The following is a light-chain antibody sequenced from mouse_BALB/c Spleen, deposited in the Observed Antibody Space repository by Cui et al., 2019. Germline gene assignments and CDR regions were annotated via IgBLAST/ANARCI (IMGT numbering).Light chain of an antibody. CDR1: SSVSY. J-gene: IGKJ2*01. V-gene: IGKV4-72*01. CDR3: QQWSSNPPT. Sequence: QIVLSQSPAILSASPGEKVTMTCRASSSVSYMLTAVEHGSVGPGRGASAVPKGRAMASVALGRSKGSRVQIPARFSGSGSGTSYSLTISRVEAEDAATYYCQQWSSNPPTFGGGTKLEIK. CDR2: SV.